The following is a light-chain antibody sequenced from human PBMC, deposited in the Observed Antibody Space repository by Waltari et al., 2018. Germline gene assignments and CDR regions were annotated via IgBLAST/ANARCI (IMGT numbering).Light chain of an antibody. Sequence: EIVLTQSTATLSVSPGERVTLSCRASQTVSTRLAWYQKKSGQAPKVLIFDASTRATGIPATFTGSGSGTEFTLTISSLQSEDFAVYYCQQYKEWPLTFGGGTKVEIK. CDR2: DAS. CDR1: QTVSTR. V-gene: IGKV3-15*01. CDR3: QQYKEWPLT. J-gene: IGKJ4*01.